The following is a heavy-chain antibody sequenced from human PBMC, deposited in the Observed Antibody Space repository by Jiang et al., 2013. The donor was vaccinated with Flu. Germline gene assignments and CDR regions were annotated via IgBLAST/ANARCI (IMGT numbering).Heavy chain of an antibody. CDR2: IYYRSKWRY. CDR3: ARDPNFTGWFGFDY. CDR1: GPSVSTNSGA. J-gene: IGHJ4*01. Sequence: TLLTHLCHLRGPSVSTNSGAWNWIRQSPSRGLEWLGRIYYRSKWRYEYATSVKSRITINPDTSKNQFSLQLNSVTPEDTAVYYCARDPNFTGWFGFDYWGPGTLVTVSS. D-gene: IGHD3-10*01. V-gene: IGHV6-1*01.